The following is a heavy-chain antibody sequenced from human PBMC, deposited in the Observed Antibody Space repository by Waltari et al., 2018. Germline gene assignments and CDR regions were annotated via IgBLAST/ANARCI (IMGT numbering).Heavy chain of an antibody. CDR2: IYYSGST. V-gene: IGHV4-39*01. D-gene: IGHD3-10*01. Sequence: QLQLQESGPGLVKPSEPLSLTCTVSGVSISSTRYSSGWTPQPPGKGLEWIGSIYYSGSTYYNPSLKSRVTISVDTSKNQFSLKLSSVTAADTAVYYCARLLWFGELSQFDYWGQGTLVTVSS. CDR3: ARLLWFGELSQFDY. CDR1: GVSISSTRYS. J-gene: IGHJ4*02.